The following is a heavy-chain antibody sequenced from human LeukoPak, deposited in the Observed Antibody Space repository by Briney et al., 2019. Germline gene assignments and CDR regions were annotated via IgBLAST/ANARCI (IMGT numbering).Heavy chain of an antibody. Sequence: GGSLRLSCAASGFTFSSYSMNWVRQAPGKGLEWVSCISSSSSTIYYADSVKGRFTISRDNAKNSLYLQMNSLRAEDTAVYYCARGSGGYSYGPDYWGQGTLVTVSS. D-gene: IGHD5-18*01. CDR1: GFTFSSYS. CDR3: ARGSGGYSYGPDY. CDR2: ISSSSSTI. J-gene: IGHJ4*02. V-gene: IGHV3-48*01.